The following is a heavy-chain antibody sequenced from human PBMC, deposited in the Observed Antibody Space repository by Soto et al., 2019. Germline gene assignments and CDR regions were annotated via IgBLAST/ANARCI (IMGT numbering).Heavy chain of an antibody. J-gene: IGHJ6*02. Sequence: GGALRLSRLAPGFPLSSYSIHWVRPAPGKGLEYVSAISSNGGSTYYADSVKGRFTISRDNSKNTLYLQMSSLRAEDTAVYYCVKGRSYYYYYGVDVWGQGTTVTVSS. CDR1: GFPLSSYS. CDR2: ISSNGGST. CDR3: VKGRSYYYYYGVDV. V-gene: IGHV3-64D*06.